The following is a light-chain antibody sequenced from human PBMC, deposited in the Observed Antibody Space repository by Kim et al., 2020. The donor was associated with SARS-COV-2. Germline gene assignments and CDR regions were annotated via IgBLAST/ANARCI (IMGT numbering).Light chain of an antibody. CDR2: DTN. V-gene: IGLV7-46*01. J-gene: IGLJ3*02. CDR1: TGAVTTGHY. Sequence: PGGTVTLPCGSSTGAVTTGHYPFWFQQKPGQAPRTLIYDTNNRHSWTPARFSASLLGGKAALTLSGAQPEDEADYYCLLSYSVPRVFGGGTQLTVL. CDR3: LLSYSVPRV.